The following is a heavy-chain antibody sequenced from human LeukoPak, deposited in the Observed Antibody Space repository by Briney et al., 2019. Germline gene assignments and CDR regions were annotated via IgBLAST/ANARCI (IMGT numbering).Heavy chain of an antibody. CDR1: GGSISSGGYY. CDR3: ATISRRGYFNY. V-gene: IGHV4-30-2*01. J-gene: IGHJ4*02. CDR2: IYHSGST. D-gene: IGHD3-9*01. Sequence: SETLSLTCTVSGGSISSGGYYWSWIRQPPGKGLEWIGYIYHSGSTYYNPSLKSRVSISVDTSKNQFSLKLSSVTAADTAVYYCATISRRGYFNYWGQGTLVTVSS.